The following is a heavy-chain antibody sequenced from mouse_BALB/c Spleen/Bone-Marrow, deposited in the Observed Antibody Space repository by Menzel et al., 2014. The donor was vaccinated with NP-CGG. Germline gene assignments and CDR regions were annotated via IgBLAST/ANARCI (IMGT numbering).Heavy chain of an antibody. J-gene: IGHJ1*01. Sequence: EVQLVESGPELVKPGASVKMSCKASGYTFTSYMMHWVKQKPGQGLEWVGYVNPYSDGTYYTEDFKGKATLTSDKSSSTVYMELSSLTYEDSAVFYCARSKDWYFDVWGAGTTVTVSS. CDR3: ARSKDWYFDV. CDR1: GYTFTSYM. V-gene: IGHV1-14*01. CDR2: VNPYSDGT.